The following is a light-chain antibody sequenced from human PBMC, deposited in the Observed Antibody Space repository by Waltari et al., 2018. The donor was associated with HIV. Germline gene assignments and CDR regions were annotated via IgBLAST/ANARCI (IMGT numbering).Light chain of an antibody. CDR1: SHTIGKNN. J-gene: IGLJ2*01. CDR3: ATWADRPSGPVV. Sequence: QSVLTQPPSACGTPGQRVTISCSGSSHTIGKNNVHWYQKLPGTPPKLLTYRNIHRASGFPDRFSGSKSGTSASLAISGLRSEDEADYYCATWADRPSGPVVFGGGTKVTVL. CDR2: RNI. V-gene: IGLV1-47*01.